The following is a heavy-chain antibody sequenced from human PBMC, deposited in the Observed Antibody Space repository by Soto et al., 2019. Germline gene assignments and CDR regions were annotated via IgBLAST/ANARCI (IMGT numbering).Heavy chain of an antibody. CDR3: ARADFWSGYYSVLSFDY. CDR1: GGSISSGDYY. CDR2: IYYSGST. J-gene: IGHJ4*02. V-gene: IGHV4-30-4*01. D-gene: IGHD3-3*01. Sequence: SETLSLTCTVSGGSISSGDYYWSWIRQPPGKGLEWIGYIYYSGSTYYNPSLKSRVTISVDTSKNQFSLKLSSVTAADTAVYYCARADFWSGYYSVLSFDYWGQGTLVTVSS.